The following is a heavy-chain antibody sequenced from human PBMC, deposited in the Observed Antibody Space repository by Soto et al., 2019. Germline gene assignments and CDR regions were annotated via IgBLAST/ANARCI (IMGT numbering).Heavy chain of an antibody. J-gene: IGHJ6*02. Sequence: QVQLVQSGDEVKKPGASVKVSCKASGYIFVNYGIAWVRQAPGQGLEWMGWISPYTGNTHSATKIQGRLTMTTDTPTSTAYMDLGSLTSDDTAVYYCVMVDNYVTPTPQDVGGQGTTVTVSS. CDR3: VMVDNYVTPTPQDV. CDR1: GYIFVNYG. CDR2: ISPYTGNT. V-gene: IGHV1-18*01. D-gene: IGHD3-16*01.